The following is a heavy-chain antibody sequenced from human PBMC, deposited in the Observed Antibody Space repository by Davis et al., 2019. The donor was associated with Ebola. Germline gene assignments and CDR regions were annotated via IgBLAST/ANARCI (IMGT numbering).Heavy chain of an antibody. CDR3: ARDRPLDFFFGDYYGMDV. J-gene: IGHJ6*02. D-gene: IGHD3-16*01. Sequence: SETLSLTCSVSGVSIRSYRWNWIRQPPGKGLEWIGYIYYSGSTNYNPSLKSRVTISVDTSKNQFSLKLSSVTAADTAVYYCARDRPLDFFFGDYYGMDVWGQGTTVTVSS. V-gene: IGHV4-59*01. CDR2: IYYSGST. CDR1: GVSIRSYR.